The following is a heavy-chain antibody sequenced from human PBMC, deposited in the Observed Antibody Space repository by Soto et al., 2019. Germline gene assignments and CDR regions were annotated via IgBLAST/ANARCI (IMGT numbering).Heavy chain of an antibody. CDR3: AHPRGYGVFDAYDI. J-gene: IGHJ3*02. Sequence: GGSLRLSCAASGFTFSTYAMSWVRQAPGKGLEWVSAISGSGGSTFYADSVKGRFTISRDNSINTLSLQMRSLRTEDTAVYYCAHPRGYGVFDAYDIWGQGTMVTVSS. D-gene: IGHD4-17*01. V-gene: IGHV3-23*01. CDR1: GFTFSTYA. CDR2: ISGSGGST.